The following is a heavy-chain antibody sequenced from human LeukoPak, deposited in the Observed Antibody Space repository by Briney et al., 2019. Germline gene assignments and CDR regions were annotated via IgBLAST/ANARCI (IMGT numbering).Heavy chain of an antibody. J-gene: IGHJ4*02. CDR2: INPNSGGT. Sequence: ASVTVSCKASGYTFTGYYMHWVRQAPGQGLEWMGWINPNSGGTNYAQKFQGRVTMTRDTSISTAYMELSRLRSDDTAVYYCARDINSSPLFDYWGQGTLVTVSS. CDR3: ARDINSSPLFDY. CDR1: GYTFTGYY. V-gene: IGHV1-2*02. D-gene: IGHD3-22*01.